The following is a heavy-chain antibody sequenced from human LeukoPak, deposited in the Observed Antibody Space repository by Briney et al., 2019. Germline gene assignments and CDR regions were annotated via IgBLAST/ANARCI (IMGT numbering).Heavy chain of an antibody. Sequence: GGSLRLSCAASGFTFSDYWMTWVRQAPGKGLEWVANIKQDGSEKYYVESMKGRFTISRDNAKDSLYLQMNSLRGEDTAVYYCVRGGYSSRRFDYWGQGALDTVSS. D-gene: IGHD6-13*01. J-gene: IGHJ4*02. CDR2: IKQDGSEK. V-gene: IGHV3-7*01. CDR3: VRGGYSSRRFDY. CDR1: GFTFSDYW.